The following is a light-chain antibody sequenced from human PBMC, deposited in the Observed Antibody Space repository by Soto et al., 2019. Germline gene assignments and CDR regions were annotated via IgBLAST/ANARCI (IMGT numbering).Light chain of an antibody. CDR2: GAS. J-gene: IGKJ2*01. Sequence: EIVLMQSPGTLSLSPGERATLSCRASQSVTNNYLAWYQQKPGQAPRLLIYGASSRATGVPDRFSGSGSGTDFTLTITRLDPEDFALYYCQQYGILPLIFTFGQGTKL. V-gene: IGKV3-20*01. CDR1: QSVTNNY. CDR3: QQYGILPLIFT.